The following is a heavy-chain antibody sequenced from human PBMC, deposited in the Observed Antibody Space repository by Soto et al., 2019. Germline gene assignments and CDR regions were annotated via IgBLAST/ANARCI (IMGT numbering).Heavy chain of an antibody. CDR2: IIPIFGTT. CDR1: GGSFSYT. J-gene: IGHJ6*02. Sequence: QMHLVQSGAEVKKPGSSVKVSCKASGGSFSYTLSWVRQAPGQGLEWMGGIIPIFGTTKYAQKFQDRVTITAEESTKTAYMELNTLRSGDTAVYYCARLHIHGTYGMDVWGQGTTVTVSS. V-gene: IGHV1-69*01. CDR3: ARLHIHGTYGMDV.